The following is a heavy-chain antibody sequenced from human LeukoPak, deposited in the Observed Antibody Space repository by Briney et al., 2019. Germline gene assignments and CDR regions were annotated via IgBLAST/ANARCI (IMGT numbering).Heavy chain of an antibody. CDR3: ATHSSNWYFEY. CDR2: IKQDGSEK. CDR1: GFTFSSYW. D-gene: IGHD6-13*01. V-gene: IGHV3-7*01. J-gene: IGHJ4*02. Sequence: PGGSLGLSCAASGFTFSSYWMSWVRQAPGKGLEWVANIKQDGSEKYYVDSVKGRFTISRDIAKNSLYLQMNNLRAEDTAVYYCATHSSNWYFEYWGQGTLVTVSS.